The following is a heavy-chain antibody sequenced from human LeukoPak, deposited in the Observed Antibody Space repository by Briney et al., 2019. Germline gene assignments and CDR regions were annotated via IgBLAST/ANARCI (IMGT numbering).Heavy chain of an antibody. V-gene: IGHV4-34*01. Sequence: SETLSLTCAVYGGSFSGYYWSWIRQPPGKGLEWIGEINHSRSTNYSPSLKSRVTISVDTSKNQFSLRLSSVTAADTAVYYCARVSSRRLPPTYSYDRRNYFDYWGQGTLVTVSS. J-gene: IGHJ4*02. D-gene: IGHD3-22*01. CDR2: INHSRST. CDR3: ARVSSRRLPPTYSYDRRNYFDY. CDR1: GGSFSGYY.